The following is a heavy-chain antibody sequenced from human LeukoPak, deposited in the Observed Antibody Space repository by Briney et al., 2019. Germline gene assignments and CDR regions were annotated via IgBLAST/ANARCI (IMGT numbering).Heavy chain of an antibody. CDR2: FDPEDGET. J-gene: IGHJ3*02. V-gene: IGHV1-24*01. Sequence: ALVKVSCKVSGYTLTELSMHWVRQAPGKGLEWMGGFDPEDGETIYAQKFQGRVTMTEDTSTDTAYMELSSLRSEDTAVYYCATVPGYYDSSGPYAFDIWGQGTMVTVSS. CDR3: ATVPGYYDSSGPYAFDI. D-gene: IGHD3-22*01. CDR1: GYTLTELS.